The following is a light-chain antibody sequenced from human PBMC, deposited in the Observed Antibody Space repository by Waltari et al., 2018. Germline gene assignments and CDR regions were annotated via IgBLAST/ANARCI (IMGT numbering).Light chain of an antibody. J-gene: IGLJ2*01. CDR3: GTWDSSLSVV. CDR2: DNN. Sequence: QSVLTQPPSVSAAAGQKVTISCSGSGSTIGNNFVSWYQQLPGTAPKLLIFDNNKRPSGVPDRFSGSKSGSSATLGIAGLQTGDEAEYYCGTWDSSLSVVFGGGTKVTVL. V-gene: IGLV1-51*01. CDR1: GSTIGNNF.